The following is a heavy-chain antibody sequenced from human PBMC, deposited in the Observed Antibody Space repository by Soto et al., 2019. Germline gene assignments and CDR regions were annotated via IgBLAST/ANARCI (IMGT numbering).Heavy chain of an antibody. Sequence: ASVKVSCKASGGTFSSYAISWVRQAPGQGLEWMGWISAYNSNTNYAQKLQGRVTMTTDTSTSTAYMELRSLRSDDTAVYYCARVGLAVAGPYYYYYGMDVWGQGTTVTVSS. J-gene: IGHJ6*02. CDR1: GGTFSSYA. V-gene: IGHV1-18*01. CDR3: ARVGLAVAGPYYYYYGMDV. D-gene: IGHD6-19*01. CDR2: ISAYNSNT.